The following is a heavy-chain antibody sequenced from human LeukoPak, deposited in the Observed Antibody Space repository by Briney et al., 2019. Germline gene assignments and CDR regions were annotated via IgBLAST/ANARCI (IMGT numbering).Heavy chain of an antibody. V-gene: IGHV3-23*01. CDR3: AKDSLPSYGGYSDY. CDR1: GFTLSSYA. J-gene: IGHJ4*02. CDR2: MSGSGGNT. Sequence: GGSLRLSCAASGFTLSSYAVSWVRQAPRKGLEWVSGMSGSGGNTYYADSVKGRFPISRDISKNTLYLQVNSLRAEDTALYCCAKDSLPSYGGYSDYWGQGTLVTVSS. D-gene: IGHD3-16*01.